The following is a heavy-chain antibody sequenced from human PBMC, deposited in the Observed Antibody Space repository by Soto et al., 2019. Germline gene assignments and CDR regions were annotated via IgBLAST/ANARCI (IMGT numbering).Heavy chain of an antibody. CDR1: GYSIASGYY. V-gene: IGHV4-38-2*01. Sequence: PSETLSLTCAVSGYSIASGYYWGWIRQPPGKGPEWIGTISYSGKTYYNPSLASRISIAVDTSKNQFSLRLTSVTAADTALYYCTRGAGAPWVRFDSWGQGTQVTVSS. CDR3: TRGAGAPWVRFDS. D-gene: IGHD2-21*01. J-gene: IGHJ4*02. CDR2: ISYSGKT.